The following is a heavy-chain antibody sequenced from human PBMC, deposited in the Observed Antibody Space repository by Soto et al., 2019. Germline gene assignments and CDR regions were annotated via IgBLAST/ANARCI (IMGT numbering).Heavy chain of an antibody. V-gene: IGHV1-58*01. J-gene: IGHJ6*02. Sequence: SVKVSCKASGFTFTSSAVQWVRQARGQRLEWIGWIVVGSGNTNYAQKFQERVTITRDMSTSTAYMELSSLRSEDTAVYYCAAGLNVETVWSWAYYCGMDVWGQGSRITVS. D-gene: IGHD5-18*01. CDR3: AAGLNVETVWSWAYYCGMDV. CDR1: GFTFTSSA. CDR2: IVVGSGNT.